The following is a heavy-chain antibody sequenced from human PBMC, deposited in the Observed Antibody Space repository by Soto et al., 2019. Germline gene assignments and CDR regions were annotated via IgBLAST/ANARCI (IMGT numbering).Heavy chain of an antibody. CDR1: GGTFSSYA. CDR2: IIPIFATA. Sequence: SVNVSCKAAGGTFSSYAISWVRQTPGQGLEWMGGIIPIFATANYAQKFQGRVTITADEYTSTAYMELSSLRSEDTAVYYCASRAPAGASRPYYYGMDVWGQGTTVTVSS. J-gene: IGHJ6*02. CDR3: ASRAPAGASRPYYYGMDV. V-gene: IGHV1-69*13. D-gene: IGHD3-10*01.